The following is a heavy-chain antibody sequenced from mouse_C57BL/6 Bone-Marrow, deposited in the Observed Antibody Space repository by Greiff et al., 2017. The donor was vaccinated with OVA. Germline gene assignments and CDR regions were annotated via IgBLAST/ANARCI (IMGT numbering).Heavy chain of an antibody. Sequence: VKLQQSGPELVKPGASVKISCKASGYSFTIYYIHWVKQRPGQGLEWIGWIYPGSGNTKYNEKFKGKATLTADTSSSTAYMQLSSLTSEDSAVYYCARRYYGSSDWYFDVWGTGTTVTVSS. J-gene: IGHJ1*03. V-gene: IGHV1-66*01. CDR1: GYSFTIYY. D-gene: IGHD1-1*01. CDR2: IYPGSGNT. CDR3: ARRYYGSSDWYFDV.